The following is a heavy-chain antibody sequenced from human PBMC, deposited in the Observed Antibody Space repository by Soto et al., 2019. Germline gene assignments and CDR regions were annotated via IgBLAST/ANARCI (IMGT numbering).Heavy chain of an antibody. J-gene: IGHJ6*02. CDR2: ISYDGSNK. CDR3: AKWMELLGYYYYYGMDV. V-gene: IGHV3-30*18. D-gene: IGHD1-26*01. Sequence: GGSLRLSCAASGFTFSSYGMHWVRQAPGKGLEWVAVISYDGSNKYYADSVKGRFTISRDNSKNTLYLQMNSLRAEDTAVYYCAKWMELLGYYYYYGMDVWGQGTTVTVSS. CDR1: GFTFSSYG.